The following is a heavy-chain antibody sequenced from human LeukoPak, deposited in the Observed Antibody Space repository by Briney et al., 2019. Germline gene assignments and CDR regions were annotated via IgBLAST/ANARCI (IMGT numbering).Heavy chain of an antibody. J-gene: IGHJ4*02. Sequence: SETLSLTCAVSGGSINSYYWSWIRQPPGKGLEWIGYIYFSGTINYNPSLKSRVTISIDTSKNQFSLKLSSVTAADTAVYYCASLQWYGRKVSTPFDYWGQGTLVTVSS. CDR2: IYFSGTI. CDR3: ASLQWYGRKVSTPFDY. CDR1: GGSINSYY. V-gene: IGHV4-59*08. D-gene: IGHD2-15*01.